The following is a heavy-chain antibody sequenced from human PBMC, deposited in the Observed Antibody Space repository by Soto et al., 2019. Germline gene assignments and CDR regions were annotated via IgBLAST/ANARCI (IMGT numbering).Heavy chain of an antibody. J-gene: IGHJ5*02. Sequence: ASVKVSCKASGGTFSSYAISWVRQAPGQGLEWMGGIIPIFGTANYAQKFQGRVTITADESTSTAYMELSSLRSEDTAVYYCARDMVRGVIYWFDPWGQGTLVTASS. CDR2: IIPIFGTA. CDR1: GGTFSSYA. D-gene: IGHD3-10*01. CDR3: ARDMVRGVIYWFDP. V-gene: IGHV1-69*13.